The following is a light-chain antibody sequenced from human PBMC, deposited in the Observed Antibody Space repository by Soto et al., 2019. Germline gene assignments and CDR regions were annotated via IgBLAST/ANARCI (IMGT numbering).Light chain of an antibody. CDR1: SSDVGGYNS. J-gene: IGLJ1*01. Sequence: QSVLTQPASVSGSPGQSMTISCTGTSSDVGGYNSVSWYRQDPGKAPKLMIYDVTNRPSGVSNRFSGSKSGNTASLTISGLQAEDEADYYCSSFTSSITYVFGTGTKVTVL. V-gene: IGLV2-14*01. CDR2: DVT. CDR3: SSFTSSITYV.